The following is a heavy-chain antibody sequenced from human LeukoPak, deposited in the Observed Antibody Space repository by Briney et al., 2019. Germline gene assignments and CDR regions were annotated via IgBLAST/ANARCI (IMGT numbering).Heavy chain of an antibody. CDR2: ISYDGSNK. D-gene: IGHD6-19*01. CDR1: GFTFSNYW. Sequence: PGGSLRLSCATSGFTFSNYWMSWVRQAPGKGLEWVAVISYDGSNKYYADSVKGRFTISRDNSKNTLYLQMNSLRAEDTAVYYCAKSSGWDYWGQGTLVTVSS. V-gene: IGHV3-30*18. CDR3: AKSSGWDY. J-gene: IGHJ4*02.